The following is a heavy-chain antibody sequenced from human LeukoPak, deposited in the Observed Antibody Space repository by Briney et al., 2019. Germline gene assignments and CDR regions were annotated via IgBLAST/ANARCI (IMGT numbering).Heavy chain of an antibody. V-gene: IGHV1-46*01. CDR3: ARGIAARPGFDY. Sequence: ASVKVSCKASGYTFTSYYMHWVRQAPGQGLEWMGLINPTGGSTGYAQKFQGRVTMTRDMSTSTDYMELSSLRSDDTAVYYCARGIAARPGFDYWGQGTLVTVSS. CDR2: INPTGGST. J-gene: IGHJ4*02. CDR1: GYTFTSYY. D-gene: IGHD6-6*01.